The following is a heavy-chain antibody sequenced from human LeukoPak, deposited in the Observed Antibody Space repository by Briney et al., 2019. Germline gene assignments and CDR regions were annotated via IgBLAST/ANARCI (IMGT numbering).Heavy chain of an antibody. Sequence: GASVKVSCKASGYTFTNYGISWVRQAPGQGLEWMGWISAYNGNTNYAQKFQGRVTMTTDTSTSTAYMELRSLRSDDTAVYYCARDGMWPGSPYYFDYWGQGTLVTVSS. V-gene: IGHV1-18*01. D-gene: IGHD1-1*01. CDR1: GYTFTNYG. J-gene: IGHJ4*02. CDR2: ISAYNGNT. CDR3: ARDGMWPGSPYYFDY.